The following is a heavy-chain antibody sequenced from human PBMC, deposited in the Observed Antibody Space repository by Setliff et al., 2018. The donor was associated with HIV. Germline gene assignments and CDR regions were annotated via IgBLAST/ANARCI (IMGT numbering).Heavy chain of an antibody. J-gene: IGHJ5*02. Sequence: ASVKVSCKASGYTFTNNGISWVRQAPGQGLEWMGWISTYNGNTNFAQKLQGRVTMTTDTSTSTAYMELRSLRSDDTAVYYCARDTVLPLETIYYYYGSGSIDPWGQGTLVTVSS. CDR1: GYTFTNNG. D-gene: IGHD3-10*01. CDR3: ARDTVLPLETIYYYYGSGSIDP. V-gene: IGHV1-18*01. CDR2: ISTYNGNT.